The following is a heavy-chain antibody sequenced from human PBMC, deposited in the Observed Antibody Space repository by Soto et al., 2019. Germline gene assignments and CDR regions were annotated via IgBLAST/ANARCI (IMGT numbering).Heavy chain of an antibody. V-gene: IGHV6-1*01. CDR1: GDSVSSNSAA. CDR2: TYHRSKWYN. Sequence: SQTLSLTCAISGDSVSSNSAAWNWIRQSPSRGLEWLGRTYHRSKWYNDYAVSVKSRITINPDTSKNQFSLQLNSVTPEDTAVYYCARWPRQLKYYYYGMDVWGQGTTVTVSS. J-gene: IGHJ6*02. CDR3: ARWPRQLKYYYYGMDV. D-gene: IGHD6-13*01.